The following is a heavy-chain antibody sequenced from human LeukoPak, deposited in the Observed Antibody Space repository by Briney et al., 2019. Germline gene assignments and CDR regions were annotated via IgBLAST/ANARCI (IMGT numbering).Heavy chain of an antibody. V-gene: IGHV1-18*01. CDR3: ARDAGVRVPAAMTGDP. J-gene: IGHJ5*02. CDR1: GYTFTSYG. CDR2: ISAYNGNT. Sequence: ASVKVSYTASGYTFTSYGISWVRQAPGQGLEWMGWISAYNGNTNYAQKLQGRVTMTTDTSTSTAYMELRSLRSDDTAVYYCARDAGVRVPAAMTGDPWGQGTLVTVSS. D-gene: IGHD2-2*01.